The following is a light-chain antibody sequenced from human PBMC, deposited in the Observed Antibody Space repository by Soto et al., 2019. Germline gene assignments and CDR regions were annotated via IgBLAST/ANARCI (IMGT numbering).Light chain of an antibody. CDR1: QSVTSNY. V-gene: IGKV3-20*01. Sequence: EIVLTQSPGTLSLSPGERATLSCGASQSVTSNYLAWYQQKPGQAPRLLIFGASIRVTGIPDRFIGSGSGTDFTLTISSLQPDDFATYYCQHYNSYSEEFGQGTKVDIK. J-gene: IGKJ1*01. CDR2: GAS. CDR3: QHYNSYSEE.